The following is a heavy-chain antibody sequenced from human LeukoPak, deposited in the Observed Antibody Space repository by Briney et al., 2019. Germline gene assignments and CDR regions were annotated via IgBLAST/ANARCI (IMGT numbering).Heavy chain of an antibody. D-gene: IGHD3-3*01. V-gene: IGHV3-21*01. CDR1: GFTFSSYS. CDR2: ISSSSSYI. CDR3: ASRITIFAAPGY. Sequence: PGGSLRLSCAASGFTFSSYSMNWVRQAPGKGLEWVSSISSSSSYIYYADSVKGRFTISRDNAKNSLYLQMNSLRAEDTAVYYCASRITIFAAPGYWGQGTLVTVSS. J-gene: IGHJ4*02.